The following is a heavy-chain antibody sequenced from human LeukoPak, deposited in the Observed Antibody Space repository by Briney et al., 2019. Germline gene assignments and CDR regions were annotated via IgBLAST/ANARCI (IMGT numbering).Heavy chain of an antibody. Sequence: GGSLRLSCAASGFTFSSYAMSWVRQAPGKGLEWVANIKQDGSEKYYVDSVKGRFTISRDNAKNSLYLQMNSLRAEDTAVYYCAREYSSSFDYWGQGTLVTVSS. J-gene: IGHJ4*02. CDR2: IKQDGSEK. V-gene: IGHV3-7*01. CDR1: GFTFSSYA. CDR3: AREYSSSFDY. D-gene: IGHD6-6*01.